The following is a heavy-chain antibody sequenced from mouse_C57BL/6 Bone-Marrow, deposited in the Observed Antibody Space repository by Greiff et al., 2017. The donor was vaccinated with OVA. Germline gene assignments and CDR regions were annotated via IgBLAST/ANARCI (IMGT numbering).Heavy chain of an antibody. CDR2: IYPGSGST. CDR1: GYTFTSYW. Sequence: VQVVESGAELVKPGASVKMSCKASGYTFTSYWITWVKQRPGQGLEWIGDIYPGSGSTNYNEKFKSKATLTVDTSSSTAYMQLSSLTSEDSAVYYCAREEGDYYGSPFAYWGQGTLVTVSA. D-gene: IGHD1-1*01. V-gene: IGHV1-55*01. J-gene: IGHJ3*01. CDR3: AREEGDYYGSPFAY.